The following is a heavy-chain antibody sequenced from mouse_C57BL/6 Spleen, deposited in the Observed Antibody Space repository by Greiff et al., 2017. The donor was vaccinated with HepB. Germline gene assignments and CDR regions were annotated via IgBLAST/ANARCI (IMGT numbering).Heavy chain of an antibody. Sequence: VQRVESGAELARPGDSVKLSCKASGYTFTSYGISWVKQRTGQGLEWMGEIYPRSGNTYYNEKFKGKATLTADKSSSTAYMELRSLTSEDSAVYFCAVTHAMGYWGQGPSVTFAS. CDR1: GYTFTSYG. CDR2: IYPRSGNT. V-gene: IGHV1-81*01. D-gene: IGHD2-2*01. J-gene: IGHJ4*01. CDR3: AVTHAMGY.